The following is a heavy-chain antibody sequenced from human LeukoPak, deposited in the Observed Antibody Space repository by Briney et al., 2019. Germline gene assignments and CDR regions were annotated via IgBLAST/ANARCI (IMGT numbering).Heavy chain of an antibody. CDR3: ARDLDTMLVGGGWFDP. CDR2: IYTSGST. V-gene: IGHV4-4*07. CDR1: GGSISSYY. J-gene: IGHJ5*02. Sequence: SETLSLTCTVSGGSISSYYWSWIRQPAGKGLEWIGRIYTSGSTNYNPSLKSRVTMSVDTSKNQFSLKLSSVTAADTAVYYCARDLDTMLVGGGWFDPWGQGTLVTVSS. D-gene: IGHD3-22*01.